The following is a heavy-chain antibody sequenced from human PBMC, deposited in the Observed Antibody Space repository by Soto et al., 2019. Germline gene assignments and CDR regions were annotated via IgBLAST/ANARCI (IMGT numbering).Heavy chain of an antibody. D-gene: IGHD3-9*01. CDR3: VKGADFDWLFPYFDY. Sequence: EVQLVESGGGLVQPGRSLRLSCAASGFTFDDYAMHWVRQAPGKGLEWVSGISWNSGSIGYADSVKGRFTISRDNAKNSLYLQMNSLRAEDTALYYCVKGADFDWLFPYFDYWGQGTLVTVSS. V-gene: IGHV3-9*01. CDR2: ISWNSGSI. J-gene: IGHJ4*02. CDR1: GFTFDDYA.